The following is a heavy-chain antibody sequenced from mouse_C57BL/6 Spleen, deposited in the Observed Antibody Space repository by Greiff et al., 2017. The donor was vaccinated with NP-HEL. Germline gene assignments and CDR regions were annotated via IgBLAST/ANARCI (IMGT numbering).Heavy chain of an antibody. CDR1: GFSLTSYG. CDR3: SISLLRYYFYAMDY. Sequence: VQRLESGPGLVAPSQSLSITCTVSGFSLTSYGVSWVRQPPGKGLEWLGVIWGDGSTNYHSALISRLGISKDDSKSRVCLKLNSLQTDEAATYYCSISLLRYYFYAMDYWGQGTSVTVSS. V-gene: IGHV2-3*01. CDR2: IWGDGST. J-gene: IGHJ4*01. D-gene: IGHD1-1*01.